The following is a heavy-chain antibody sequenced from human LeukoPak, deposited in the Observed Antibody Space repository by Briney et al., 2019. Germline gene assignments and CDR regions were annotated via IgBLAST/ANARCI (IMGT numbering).Heavy chain of an antibody. CDR1: GYTLAGYY. D-gene: IGHD3-22*01. CDR3: ARGPVDSSGYYVL. Sequence: ASVKVSCKSSGYTLAGYYMHWVRQAPGQGLEWMGWMNPHSGQTHSAKKFQGRVTMTRDTSISTAYMELSRLRSDDTAVYYCARGPVDSSGYYVLWGQGTLVTVSS. V-gene: IGHV1-2*02. J-gene: IGHJ4*02. CDR2: MNPHSGQT.